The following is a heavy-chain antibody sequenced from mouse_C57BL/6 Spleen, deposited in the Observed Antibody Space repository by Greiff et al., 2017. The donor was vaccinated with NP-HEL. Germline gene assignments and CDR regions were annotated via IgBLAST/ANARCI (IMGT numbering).Heavy chain of an antibody. J-gene: IGHJ3*01. V-gene: IGHV1-22*01. CDR3: ARGTTVDWFAY. CDR2: INPNNGGT. Sequence: EVKLQESGPELVKPGASVKMSCKASGYTFTDYNMHWVKQSHGKSLEWIGYINPNNGGTSYNQKFKGKATLTVNKSSSTAYMELRSLTSEDSAVYCCARGTTVDWFAYWGQGTLVTVSA. CDR1: GYTFTDYN. D-gene: IGHD1-1*01.